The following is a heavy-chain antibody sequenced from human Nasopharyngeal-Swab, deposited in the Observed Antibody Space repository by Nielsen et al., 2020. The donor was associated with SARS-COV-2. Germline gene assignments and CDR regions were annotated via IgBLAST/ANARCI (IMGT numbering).Heavy chain of an antibody. D-gene: IGHD6-19*01. J-gene: IGHJ4*02. CDR2: ISSSGDKT. CDR1: GFTFNTYA. Sequence: GESLKISCVASGFTFNTYAMSWLRQAPGKGPEWVAGISSSGDKTYYTDSVRGRFTISRDNSKSTVHLQMNSLRAEDTATYYCANNRLGVAATFDNWGQGTLVTVSS. V-gene: IGHV3-23*01. CDR3: ANNRLGVAATFDN.